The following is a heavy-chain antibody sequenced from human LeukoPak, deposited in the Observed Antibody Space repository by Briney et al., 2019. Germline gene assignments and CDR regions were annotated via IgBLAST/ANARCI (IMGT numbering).Heavy chain of an antibody. CDR3: ARGLGYSYGYGIDY. J-gene: IGHJ4*02. Sequence: GGSLRLSCAASGFTFSNYMMHWVRQAPGKGLVWVSRIKSDGITITYADSVKGRFTISRDNSKNTLYLQMNSLRAEDTAVYSCARGLGYSYGYGIDYWGQGTLVIASS. V-gene: IGHV3-74*01. D-gene: IGHD5-18*01. CDR1: GFTFSNYM. CDR2: IKSDGITI.